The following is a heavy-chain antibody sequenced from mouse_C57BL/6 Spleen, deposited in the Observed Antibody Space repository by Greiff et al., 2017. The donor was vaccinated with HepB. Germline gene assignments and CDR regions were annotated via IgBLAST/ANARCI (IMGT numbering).Heavy chain of an antibody. V-gene: IGHV1-53*01. CDR2: ISPSNGGT. J-gene: IGHJ2*01. CDR1: GYTFTSYC. Sequence: QVQLQQPGPELVKPGASVKLSCKASGYTFTSYCMHWVKQRPGQGLEWIGNISPSNGGTNYNQKFKSKATLTVNKSASTAYMQLSSLTSEDSAVTDRAREGEGYYAVDYWGQGTTLTVSS. D-gene: IGHD1-1*01. CDR3: AREGEGYYAVDY.